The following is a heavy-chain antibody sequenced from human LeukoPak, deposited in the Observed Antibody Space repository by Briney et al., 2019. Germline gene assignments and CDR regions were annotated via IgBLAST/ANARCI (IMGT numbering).Heavy chain of an antibody. CDR3: ARDRGYCSSTSCYVRWFDP. CDR2: IIPIFGTA. V-gene: IGHV1-69*13. CDR1: GGTFSSYA. Sequence: GASVKVSCKASGGTFSSYAISWARQAPGQGLEWMGGIIPIFGTANYAQKFQGRVTITADESTSTAYMELSSLRSEDTAVYYCARDRGYCSSTSCYVRWFDPWGQGTLVTVSS. D-gene: IGHD2-2*01. J-gene: IGHJ5*02.